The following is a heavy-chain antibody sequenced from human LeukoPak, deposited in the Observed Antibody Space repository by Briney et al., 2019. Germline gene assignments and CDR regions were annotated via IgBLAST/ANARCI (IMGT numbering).Heavy chain of an antibody. J-gene: IGHJ5*02. CDR2: ISAYNGNT. Sequence: GASVKVSCKASGYRFTSYGITWVRQAPGQGLECMGWISAYNGNTNYAQKVQGRVTLTTDTSTSTAYMELRSLRSDDTAVYYCAREGYCSGGICYSTMNWFDPWGQGTLVTVSS. CDR3: AREGYCSGGICYSTMNWFDP. D-gene: IGHD2-15*01. V-gene: IGHV1-18*01. CDR1: GYRFTSYG.